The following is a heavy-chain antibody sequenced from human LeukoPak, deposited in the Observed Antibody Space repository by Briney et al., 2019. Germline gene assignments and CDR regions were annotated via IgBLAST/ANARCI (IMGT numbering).Heavy chain of an antibody. Sequence: PSETLSLTCAVYGGSFSGYYWSWIRQPPGKGLVWIGEINHSGSTNYNPSLKSRVTISVDTSKNQFSLKLSSVTAADTAVYYCARGLGYSSSWYGKGCFDPWGQGTLVTVSS. CDR1: GGSFSGYY. J-gene: IGHJ5*02. D-gene: IGHD6-13*01. CDR2: INHSGST. CDR3: ARGLGYSSSWYGKGCFDP. V-gene: IGHV4-34*01.